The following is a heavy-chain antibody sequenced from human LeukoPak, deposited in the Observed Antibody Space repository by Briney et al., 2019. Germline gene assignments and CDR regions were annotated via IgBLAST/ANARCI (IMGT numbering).Heavy chain of an antibody. CDR2: IYSGGST. V-gene: IGHV3-66*01. Sequence: GGSLRLSCAASGFTVSSNYLSWVRQAPGKGLERVSVIYSGGSTYYADSVKGRFTISRDNSKNTLYLQMNSLRAEDMAVYYCARGATSHWYFDLWGRGTLVTVSS. CDR3: ARGATSHWYFDL. CDR1: GFTVSSNY. J-gene: IGHJ2*01. D-gene: IGHD1-26*01.